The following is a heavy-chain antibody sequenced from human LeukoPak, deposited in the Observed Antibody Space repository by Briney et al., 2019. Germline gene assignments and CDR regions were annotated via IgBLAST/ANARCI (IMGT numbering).Heavy chain of an antibody. V-gene: IGHV1-69*13. D-gene: IGHD5-18*01. CDR1: GGTFSSYA. CDR2: IIPIFGTA. Sequence: SVKVSCKATGGTFSSYAISWVRQAPGQGREWMGGIIPIFGTANYAQKFEGRVTIAADESTSTVYMVLNSLRSEDTAVYFCASGNTAMVSTYFDHWGQGTLVTVSS. J-gene: IGHJ4*02. CDR3: ASGNTAMVSTYFDH.